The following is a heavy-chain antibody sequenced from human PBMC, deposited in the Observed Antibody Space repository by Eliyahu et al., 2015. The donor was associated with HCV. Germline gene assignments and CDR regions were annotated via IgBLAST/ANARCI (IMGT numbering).Heavy chain of an antibody. CDR3: ASGGGGIAVAGTGGWFDP. D-gene: IGHD6-19*01. CDR2: XYYSGSI. V-gene: IGHV4-59*01. J-gene: IGHJ5*02. Sequence: QVQLQESGPGLVKPSETLSLTCTVXGGXXXXYYWSWIRQPPGKGLEWIAYXYYSGSINYNPPLKXRVTISVDTSKXQFSLKLSSVTAADTAVYYCASGGGGIAVAGTGGWFDPWGQGTLVTVSS. CDR1: GGXXXXYY.